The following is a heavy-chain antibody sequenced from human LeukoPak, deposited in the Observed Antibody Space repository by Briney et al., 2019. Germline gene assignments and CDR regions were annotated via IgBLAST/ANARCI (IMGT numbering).Heavy chain of an antibody. V-gene: IGHV3-21*04. J-gene: IGHJ5*02. CDR1: GFTFSSYS. Sequence: GGSLRLSCAASGFTFSSYSMNWVRQAPGKGLEWVSSITSSSSYIYYADSVKGRFTISRDNAKNSLYLQMNSLRAEDTAVYYCAKVQLDESFWFDPWGQGTLVTVSS. D-gene: IGHD2-2*01. CDR3: AKVQLDESFWFDP. CDR2: ITSSSSYI.